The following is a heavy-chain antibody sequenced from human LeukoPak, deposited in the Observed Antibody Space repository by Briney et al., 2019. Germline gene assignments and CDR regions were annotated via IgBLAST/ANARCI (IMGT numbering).Heavy chain of an antibody. V-gene: IGHV4-39*07. CDR2: IYHSGST. J-gene: IGHJ3*02. CDR3: ARITGTTKMDAFDI. CDR1: GGSISSSSYY. D-gene: IGHD1-7*01. Sequence: SETLSLTCTVSGGSISSSSYYWGWIRQPPGKGLEWIGSIYHSGSTYYNPSLKSRVTISVDRSKNQFSLKLSSVTAADTAVYYCARITGTTKMDAFDIWGQGTMVTVSS.